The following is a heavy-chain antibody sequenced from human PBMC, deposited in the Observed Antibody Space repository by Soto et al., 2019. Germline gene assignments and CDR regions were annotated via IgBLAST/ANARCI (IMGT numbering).Heavy chain of an antibody. Sequence: SETLSLTCTVSGGSISSGGYYWSWIRQHPGKGLEWIGYIYYSGSTYYNPSLKSRVTISVDTSKNQFSLKLSSVTAADTAVYYCAAQKAGREYYFDYWGQGTLVTVS. CDR2: IYYSGST. CDR3: AAQKAGREYYFDY. J-gene: IGHJ4*02. CDR1: GGSISSGGYY. V-gene: IGHV4-31*03. D-gene: IGHD3-10*01.